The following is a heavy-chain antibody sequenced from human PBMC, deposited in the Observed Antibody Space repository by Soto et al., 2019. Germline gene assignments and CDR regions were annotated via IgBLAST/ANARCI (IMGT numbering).Heavy chain of an antibody. D-gene: IGHD2-21*01. CDR2: IYHNGIT. J-gene: IGHJ4*02. CDR1: GTSISSTYW. V-gene: IGHV4-4*02. CDR3: ATVPPRIVVVLAEFPT. Sequence: QVELKQSGPGLVRPSGTLSLTCRVSGTSISSTYWWTWVRPSPGKGLEWIGEIYHNGITKYNPSLKSRVSLAVDKSNNQLSLKLTSVTAADTAVYYCATVPPRIVVVLAEFPTWGQGTLVTVSS.